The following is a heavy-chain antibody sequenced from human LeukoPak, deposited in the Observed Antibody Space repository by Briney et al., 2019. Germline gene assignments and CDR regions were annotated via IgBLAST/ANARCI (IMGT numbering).Heavy chain of an antibody. V-gene: IGHV1-2*06. CDR3: ATDIEDYDSTFAN. Sequence: ASVKVSCKASGYTLTAHYIHWVRQAPGQGLEWMGRINTNSGGTKYAQRFQGRVTITRDTSISTAYMDLSRLGSDDTAVYYCATDIEDYDSTFANWGQGTLVTVSS. J-gene: IGHJ4*02. D-gene: IGHD3-22*01. CDR1: GYTLTAHY. CDR2: INTNSGGT.